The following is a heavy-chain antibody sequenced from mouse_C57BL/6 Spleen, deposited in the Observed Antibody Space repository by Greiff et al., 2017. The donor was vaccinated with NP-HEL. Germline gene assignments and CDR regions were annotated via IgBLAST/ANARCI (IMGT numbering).Heavy chain of an antibody. CDR3: VFITTVVATKYFDV. V-gene: IGHV1-69*01. CDR1: GYTFTSYW. J-gene: IGHJ1*03. D-gene: IGHD1-1*01. CDR2: IDPSDSYT. Sequence: VQLQQSGAELVMPGASVKLSCKASGYTFTSYWMHWVKQRPGQGLEWIGEIDPSDSYTNYNQKFKGKSTLTVDKSSSTAYMQLSSLTSEDSAVYYCVFITTVVATKYFDVWGTGTTVTVSS.